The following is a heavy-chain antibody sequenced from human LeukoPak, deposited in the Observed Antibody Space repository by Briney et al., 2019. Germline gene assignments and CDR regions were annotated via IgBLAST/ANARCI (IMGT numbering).Heavy chain of an antibody. CDR1: GGSFSGYY. CDR3: AREPLPIQLWFGPQFDY. D-gene: IGHD5-18*01. V-gene: IGHV4-34*01. Sequence: SETLSLTCAAYGGSFSGYYWSWIRQPPGKGLEWIGEINHSGSTNYNPSLKSRVTISVDTSKNQFSLKLSSVTAADTAVYYCAREPLPIQLWFGPQFDYWGQGTLVTVSS. CDR2: INHSGST. J-gene: IGHJ4*02.